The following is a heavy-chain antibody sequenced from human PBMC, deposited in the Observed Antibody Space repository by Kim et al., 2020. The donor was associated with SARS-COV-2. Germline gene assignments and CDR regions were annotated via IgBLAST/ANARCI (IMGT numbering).Heavy chain of an antibody. V-gene: IGHV1-46*01. D-gene: IGHD6-13*01. Sequence: AQKFQGGVTMTRDTSTSTVYMELSSRRSEDTAVYYCATRRAAADLDAFDVWGQGTMVTVSS. J-gene: IGHJ3*01. CDR3: ATRRAAADLDAFDV.